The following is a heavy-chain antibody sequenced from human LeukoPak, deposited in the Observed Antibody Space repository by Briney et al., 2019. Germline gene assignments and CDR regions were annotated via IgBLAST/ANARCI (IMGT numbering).Heavy chain of an antibody. Sequence: PSETLSLTCAVSGGSINSGGYSWSWIRQPPGKGLEWIGYIYYSGSTNYNPSLKSRVTISVDTSKNQFSLKLSSVTAADTAVYYCARSVEGYCRGGSCYYYSYYMDVWGKGTTVTVSS. D-gene: IGHD2-15*01. J-gene: IGHJ6*03. V-gene: IGHV4-61*08. CDR3: ARSVEGYCRGGSCYYYSYYMDV. CDR2: IYYSGST. CDR1: GGSINSGGYS.